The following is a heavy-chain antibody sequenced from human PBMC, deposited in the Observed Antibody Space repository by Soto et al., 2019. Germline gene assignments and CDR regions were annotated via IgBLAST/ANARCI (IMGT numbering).Heavy chain of an antibody. Sequence: ASVKVSCKASGYTFPTYALHWVRQAPGRRLEWMGWINTYNGNTKYSQKFQGRVTITRDTSASTAYMDLSSLRSEDTAMYYCARTGMGAYFAYWGQGTLVTVSS. D-gene: IGHD3-9*01. V-gene: IGHV1-3*04. J-gene: IGHJ4*02. CDR2: INTYNGNT. CDR1: GYTFPTYA. CDR3: ARTGMGAYFAY.